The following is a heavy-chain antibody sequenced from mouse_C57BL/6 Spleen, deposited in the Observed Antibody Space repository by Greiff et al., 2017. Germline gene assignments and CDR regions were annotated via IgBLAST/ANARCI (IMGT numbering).Heavy chain of an antibody. CDR1: GYTFTDYY. V-gene: IGHV1-75*01. Sequence: QVKLQQSGPELVKPGASVKISCKASGYTFTDYYINWVKQRPGQGLEWIGWIFPGSGSTYYNEKFKGKATLTVDKSSSTAYMLLSSLTSEYSAVDCCASALYDRGCAYWGQGTLVTVSA. CDR3: ASALYDRGCAY. D-gene: IGHD2-14*01. J-gene: IGHJ3*01. CDR2: IFPGSGST.